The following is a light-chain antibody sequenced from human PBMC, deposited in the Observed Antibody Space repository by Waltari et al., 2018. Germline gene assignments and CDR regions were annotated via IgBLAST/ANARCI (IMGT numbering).Light chain of an antibody. J-gene: IGKJ1*01. CDR3: QNHERLPAT. CDR2: AAS. CDR1: QNIGTY. V-gene: IGKV3-20*01. Sequence: LTQSPGTLSLSPGERATLSCRASQNIGTYLVWYQQKPGQPPRLFMYAASRRATGVPDRFSGSGSGTDFSLTISRLEPEDFAVYYCQNHERLPATFGQGTRVEIK.